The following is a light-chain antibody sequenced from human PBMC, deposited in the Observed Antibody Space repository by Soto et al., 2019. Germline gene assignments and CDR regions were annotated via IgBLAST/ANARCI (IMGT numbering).Light chain of an antibody. J-gene: IGLJ1*01. CDR1: SSNMGSNT. CDR2: TND. CDR3: AVWDDRLNGHV. Sequence: QSALTQPPSASGTPGQRVTISCYGSSSNMGSNTVHWFQQFPGTAPRLLISTNDQRPSGVPDRFIGSNSGTSASLAISGLQFEDEVDYYCAVWDDRLNGHVFGTGTKVTVL. V-gene: IGLV1-44*01.